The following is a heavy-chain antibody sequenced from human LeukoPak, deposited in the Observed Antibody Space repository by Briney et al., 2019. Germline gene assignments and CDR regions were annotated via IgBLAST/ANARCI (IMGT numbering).Heavy chain of an antibody. V-gene: IGHV3-48*04. D-gene: IGHD3-22*01. CDR1: GFTFSSYG. CDR2: ISSSGSTI. CDR3: ARGSSSTMIVVVIELDY. Sequence: GGSLRLSCAASGFTFSSYGMHWVRQAPGKGLEWVSYISSSGSTIYYADSVKGRFTISRDNAKNSLYLQMNSLRAEDTAVYYCARGSSSTMIVVVIELDYWGQGTLVTVSS. J-gene: IGHJ4*02.